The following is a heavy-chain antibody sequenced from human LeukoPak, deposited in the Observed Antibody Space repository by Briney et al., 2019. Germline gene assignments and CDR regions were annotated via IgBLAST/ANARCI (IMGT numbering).Heavy chain of an antibody. J-gene: IGHJ4*02. V-gene: IGHV3-53*04. Sequence: GGSLRLSCAAPGFTVISNYMSWVRQAPGKGLEWVSIIYSADSTYYADSVKGRFTISRHNSKNTLYLQMNSLRAADTAVYYCARVGGRNSGRFDYWDQGTLVTVSS. CDR3: ARVGGRNSGRFDY. D-gene: IGHD3-16*01. CDR2: IYSADST. CDR1: GFTVISNY.